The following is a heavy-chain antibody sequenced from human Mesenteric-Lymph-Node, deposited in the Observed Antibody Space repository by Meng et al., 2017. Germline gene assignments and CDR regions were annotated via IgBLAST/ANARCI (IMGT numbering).Heavy chain of an antibody. CDR3: ARVSSGWDYFDY. Sequence: QGQSQESGPGLVKPSQTLSLPCTVSGGSVSSGGYYWTWIRQHPGKGLEWFGHIYYSGSTFYNPSLKRRVIISIDTSKNQFSLNLRSVTAADTAVYYCARVSSGWDYFDYWGQGTLVTVSS. CDR2: IYYSGST. J-gene: IGHJ4*02. D-gene: IGHD6-19*01. CDR1: GGSVSSGGYY. V-gene: IGHV4-31*03.